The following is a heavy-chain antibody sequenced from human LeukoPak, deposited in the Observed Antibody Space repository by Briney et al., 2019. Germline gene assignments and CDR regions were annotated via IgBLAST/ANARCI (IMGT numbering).Heavy chain of an antibody. CDR1: GFTFSSYA. Sequence: GGSLRLSCAASGFTFSSYAMHWVRQAPGKGLEWVAVISYDGSNKYYADSVKGRFTISRDNSKNTLYLQMNSLRAEDTAVYYCARTKTGIAAAHSFDYWGQGTLVTVSS. CDR2: ISYDGSNK. D-gene: IGHD6-13*01. CDR3: ARTKTGIAAAHSFDY. V-gene: IGHV3-30*14. J-gene: IGHJ4*02.